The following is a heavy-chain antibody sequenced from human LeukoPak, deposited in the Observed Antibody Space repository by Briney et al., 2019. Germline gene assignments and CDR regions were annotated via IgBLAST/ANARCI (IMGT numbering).Heavy chain of an antibody. J-gene: IGHJ4*02. CDR1: GFTVRDSY. CDR2: IYVSGTT. V-gene: IGHV3-66*02. CDR3: ARPSPPGDGYNPPDH. Sequence: GGSLRLSCAASGFTVRDSYMSWVRQAPGKRLEWLAFIYVSGTTFYAASVKGRITISRDNSKNTLFLQMNNLRSEDTAVYFCARPSPPGDGYNPPDHWGQGTLVTVSS. D-gene: IGHD5-24*01.